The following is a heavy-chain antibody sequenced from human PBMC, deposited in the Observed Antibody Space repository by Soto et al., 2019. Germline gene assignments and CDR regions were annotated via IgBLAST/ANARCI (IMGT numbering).Heavy chain of an antibody. CDR1: GFTFSSYA. CDR2: ISGSGGST. CDR3: AKRLCSTSCYLGHDAFDI. D-gene: IGHD2-2*01. Sequence: EVQLLESGGGLVQPGGSLRLSCAASGFTFSSYAMSWVRQAPGKGLEWVSAISGSGGSTYYADSVKGRFTISRDNSKNTLYLQMNSLRAEDTAVYYCAKRLCSTSCYLGHDAFDIWGQGTMVTVSS. V-gene: IGHV3-23*01. J-gene: IGHJ3*02.